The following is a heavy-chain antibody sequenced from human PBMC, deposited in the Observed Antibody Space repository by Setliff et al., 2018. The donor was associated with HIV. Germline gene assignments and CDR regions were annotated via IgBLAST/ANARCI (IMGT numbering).Heavy chain of an antibody. Sequence: GGSLRLSCAASGFTFSSYAITWVRQAPGKGLEWVSAISGSGDSTFYADSVQGRFTISRDNSKNTLYLQMNSLRAEDTAVYYCAKAQWLLSHWGFDPWGQGTLVTVPQ. CDR2: ISGSGDST. V-gene: IGHV3-23*01. J-gene: IGHJ5*02. CDR3: AKAQWLLSHWGFDP. D-gene: IGHD3-3*01. CDR1: GFTFSSYA.